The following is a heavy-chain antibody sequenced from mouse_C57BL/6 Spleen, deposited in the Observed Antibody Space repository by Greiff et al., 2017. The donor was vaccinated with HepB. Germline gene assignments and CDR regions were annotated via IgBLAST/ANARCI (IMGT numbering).Heavy chain of an antibody. V-gene: IGHV10-3*01. Sequence: EVMLVESGGGLVQPKGSLKLSCAASGFTFNTYAMHWVRQAPGKGLEWVARIRSRSSNYATYYADSVKDRFTISRDDSQSMLYLQMNNLKTEDTAMYYCVRERGLFFITTVEDAMDYWGQGTSVTVSS. CDR2: IRSRSSNYAT. CDR1: GFTFNTYA. J-gene: IGHJ4*01. CDR3: VRERGLFFITTVEDAMDY. D-gene: IGHD1-1*01.